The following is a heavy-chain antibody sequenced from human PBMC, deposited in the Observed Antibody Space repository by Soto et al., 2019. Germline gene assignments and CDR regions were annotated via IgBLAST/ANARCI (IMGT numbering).Heavy chain of an antibody. CDR3: ARDESAPGPLDI. CDR1: GDSIRGYY. V-gene: IGHV4-59*01. J-gene: IGHJ3*02. CDR2: VYYSGST. Sequence: QVQLQESGPGLVKPSETLSLTCSVSGDSIRGYYWSWIRQPPGKGLEWIGYVYYSGSTNYNPSLKSRVTISVDPSKNQFSLELSSVTAADTAVYYCARDESAPGPLDIWGQGTMVTVSS.